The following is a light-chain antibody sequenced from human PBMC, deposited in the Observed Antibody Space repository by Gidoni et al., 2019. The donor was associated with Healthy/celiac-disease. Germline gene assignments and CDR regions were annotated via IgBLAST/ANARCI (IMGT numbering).Light chain of an antibody. J-gene: IGLJ3*02. CDR2: GNS. V-gene: IGLV1-40*01. Sequence: QSVLTQPPSVSGDPGQRATISCTGSRSNIGAGYDVHWYQQLPGTAPNLLISGNSNRPSGVPDRFSGSKSGPSASLAITGLQAEDEADYYCQSYDSSLSGSKVFGGGTKLTVL. CDR3: QSYDSSLSGSKV. CDR1: RSNIGAGYD.